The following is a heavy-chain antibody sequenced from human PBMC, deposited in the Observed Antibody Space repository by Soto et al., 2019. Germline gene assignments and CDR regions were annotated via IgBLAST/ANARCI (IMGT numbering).Heavy chain of an antibody. CDR1: GGSISSGDYY. CDR2: IYYSGST. Sequence: SETLSLTCTVSGGSISSGDYYWSWIRQPPGKGLEWIGYIYYSGSTYYNPSLKSRVTISVDTSKNQFSLKLSSATAADTAVYYCASAEYQLLAVLDYWGQGTLVTVSS. D-gene: IGHD2-2*01. CDR3: ASAEYQLLAVLDY. V-gene: IGHV4-30-4*01. J-gene: IGHJ4*02.